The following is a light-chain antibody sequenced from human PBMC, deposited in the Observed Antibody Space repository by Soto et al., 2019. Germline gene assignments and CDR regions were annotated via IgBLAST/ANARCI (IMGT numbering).Light chain of an antibody. CDR2: DSS. Sequence: EIVLTQFPATLSLSPGDGATLSCRASQSVSSYLAWYQQKRGQAPRLLIYDSSNRATGIPARFSGSGSGTDFSLIIISLDPEDFAVYYCQQRSVWPLTFGGGTKVEIK. V-gene: IGKV3-11*01. CDR3: QQRSVWPLT. J-gene: IGKJ4*01. CDR1: QSVSSY.